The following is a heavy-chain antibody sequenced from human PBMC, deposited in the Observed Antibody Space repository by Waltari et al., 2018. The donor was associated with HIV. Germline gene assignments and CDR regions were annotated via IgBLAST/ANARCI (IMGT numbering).Heavy chain of an antibody. CDR1: AYSINSNYY. V-gene: IGHV4-38-2*01. CDR3: ARVCYFYDSGGFVVPHYFES. D-gene: IGHD3-22*01. J-gene: IGHJ4*02. Sequence: QVQLQESGPGLVKASETLSLTCGVSAYSINSNYYWACARQPPGKGLWWIGTCSYCGTSHYHPSLKSRVSISVDTSKNQFSLKLSSVTAADTAVYYCARVCYFYDSGGFVVPHYFESWGQGSLVTVSS. CDR2: CSYCGTS.